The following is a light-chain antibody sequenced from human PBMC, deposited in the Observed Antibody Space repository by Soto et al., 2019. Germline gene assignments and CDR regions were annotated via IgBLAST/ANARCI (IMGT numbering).Light chain of an antibody. V-gene: IGLV1-47*02. Sequence: QSVLTQPPSASSTPGQTVTISCSGSTSNIGTFYVYWYQHLPGTAPKLLSYIGDQRASGVSDRFSGSKSGTSASLAISGLRSDDEADYYWAAWEDNLNAAVFGSGTKVTVL. CDR2: IGD. CDR1: TSNIGTFY. CDR3: AAWEDNLNAAV. J-gene: IGLJ1*01.